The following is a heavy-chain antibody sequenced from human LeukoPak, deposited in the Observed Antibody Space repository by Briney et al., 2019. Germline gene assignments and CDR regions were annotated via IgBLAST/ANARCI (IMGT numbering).Heavy chain of an antibody. CDR1: GFTFSNYG. D-gene: IGHD5-24*01. Sequence: GGSLRLSCAASGFTFSNYGMHWVRQAPGKGLEWMAFIRYNGNNIYYADSVNGRFTISRDNSKNTLYLQMNSLRAEDAAIYSCAKDSEDGHNWAPFDYRGQGTLVTVSS. J-gene: IGHJ4*02. V-gene: IGHV3-30*02. CDR3: AKDSEDGHNWAPFDY. CDR2: IRYNGNNI.